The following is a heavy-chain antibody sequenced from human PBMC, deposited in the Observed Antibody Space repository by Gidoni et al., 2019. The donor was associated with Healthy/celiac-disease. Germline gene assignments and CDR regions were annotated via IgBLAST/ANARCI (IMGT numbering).Heavy chain of an antibody. J-gene: IGHJ3*02. CDR3: ARTYYYENSALHDAFDM. D-gene: IGHD3-22*01. CDR2: IYPGDSDT. CDR1: RYSFTSYW. Sequence: VQLVQSGAEVSKPGGSLTISCKGSRYSFTSYWIGWVRQMPGKGLGWMGIIYPGDSDTRYSPSFQGQVTISAEKSISTAYLQWSSLKASDTAMYYCARTYYYENSALHDAFDMWGQGTMVTVSS. V-gene: IGHV5-51*01.